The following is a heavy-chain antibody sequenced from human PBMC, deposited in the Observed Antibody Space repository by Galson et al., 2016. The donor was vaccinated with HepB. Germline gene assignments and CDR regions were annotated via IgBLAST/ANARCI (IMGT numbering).Heavy chain of an antibody. CDR2: INPNGGST. Sequence: SVKVSCKALGYTFTTYYIHWIRQAPGQGLEWMGIINPNGGSTTFAQRFQGRVTMTRDTSTSTVYIDLSSLRSEDTAVYYCARGYGSATDCYAGLGLDVWGQGTTVIVS. V-gene: IGHV1-46*01. CDR1: GYTFTTYY. CDR3: ARGYGSATDCYAGLGLDV. J-gene: IGHJ6*02. D-gene: IGHD2-2*01.